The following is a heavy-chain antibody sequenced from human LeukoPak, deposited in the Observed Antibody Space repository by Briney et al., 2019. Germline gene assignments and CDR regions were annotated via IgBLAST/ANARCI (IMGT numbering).Heavy chain of an antibody. V-gene: IGHV1-24*01. CDR1: GYTLTELS. Sequence: ASVKVSCKVSGYTLTELSMHWVRQAPGKGLEWMGGFDPEDGETIYAQKFQGRVTMTEATSTDTAYMELSSLRSEDTAVYYCATGHYDYVWGSYRPFDYWGQGTLVTVSS. D-gene: IGHD3-16*02. CDR3: ATGHYDYVWGSYRPFDY. J-gene: IGHJ4*02. CDR2: FDPEDGET.